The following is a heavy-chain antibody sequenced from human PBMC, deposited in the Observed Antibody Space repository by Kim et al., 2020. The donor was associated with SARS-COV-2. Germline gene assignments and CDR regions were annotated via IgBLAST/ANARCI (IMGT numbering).Heavy chain of an antibody. CDR3: ARGQDRDFDY. Sequence: STNYNPSLKSRVTLSVDTSKNQFSLKLSSVTAADTAVYYCARGQDRDFDYWGQGTLVTVSS. CDR2: ST. J-gene: IGHJ4*02. D-gene: IGHD2-15*01. V-gene: IGHV4-34*01.